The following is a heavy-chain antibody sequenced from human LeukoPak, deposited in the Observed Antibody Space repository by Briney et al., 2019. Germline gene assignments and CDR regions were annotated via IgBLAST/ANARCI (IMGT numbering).Heavy chain of an antibody. CDR1: GGSFSGYS. CDR3: ARGVDYYGV. CDR2: INHSGGT. J-gene: IGHJ4*02. Sequence: PSETLSLTCAVYGGSFSGYSWNWIRQPPVRGLEWIGEINHSGGTNYNPSLKGRVTISVDTSKKQFSLKLSSVTAADTAVYYCARGVDYYGVWGQGTLVTVSS. D-gene: IGHD3-10*01. V-gene: IGHV4-34*01.